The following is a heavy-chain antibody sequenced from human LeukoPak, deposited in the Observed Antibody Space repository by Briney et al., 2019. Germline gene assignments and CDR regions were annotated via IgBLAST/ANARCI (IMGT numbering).Heavy chain of an antibody. J-gene: IGHJ4*02. CDR2: IRGSGVST. CDR3: AKRQGSSASCYDY. Sequence: GGSLRLSCAASGFNFISYSMSWVRQAPGKGLEWVSVIRGSGVSTYYADSVKGRFTISRDNSKNTLYLQMNNLRAEDTAIYYCAKRQGSSASCYDYWGQGTLVTVFS. V-gene: IGHV3-23*01. CDR1: GFNFISYS. D-gene: IGHD2-2*01.